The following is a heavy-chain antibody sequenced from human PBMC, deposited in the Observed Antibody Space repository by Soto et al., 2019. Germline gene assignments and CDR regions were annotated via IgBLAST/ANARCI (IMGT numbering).Heavy chain of an antibody. CDR2: ISGTGDNT. CDR3: AKKNYDSSGYSDV. CDR1: GFXFRSVA. J-gene: IGHJ6*02. V-gene: IGHV3-23*01. D-gene: IGHD3-22*01. Sequence: GXLQLRCAASGFXFRSVAMIWVRQARGKGLEWVSSISGTGDNTYYADSVKFRFTISIDNSKKTVYLQMNSLRAEDTDVYYCAKKNYDSSGYSDVWGQGTTGTVSS.